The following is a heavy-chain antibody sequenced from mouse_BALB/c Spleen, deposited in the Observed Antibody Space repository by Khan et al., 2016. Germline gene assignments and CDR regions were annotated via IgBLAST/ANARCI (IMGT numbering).Heavy chain of an antibody. J-gene: IGHJ3*01. Sequence: QVQLQQSGAELVRPGASVTLSCKASGYTFTDYEMHWVKQTPVHGLEWIGAIDPETGGTAYNQKFKGKATLTADKSSSTAYMELRSLTSEDSAVYYCTREGGMITFAYWGQGTLDTVSA. CDR1: GYTFTDYE. V-gene: IGHV1-15*01. D-gene: IGHD2-4*01. CDR3: TREGGMITFAY. CDR2: IDPETGGT.